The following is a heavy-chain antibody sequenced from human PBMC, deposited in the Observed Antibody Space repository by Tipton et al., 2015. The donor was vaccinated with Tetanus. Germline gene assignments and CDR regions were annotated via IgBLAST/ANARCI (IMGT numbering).Heavy chain of an antibody. D-gene: IGHD2/OR15-2a*01. J-gene: IGHJ5*02. Sequence: LRLSCTVSGGSISDKKYYWGWIRQPPGKGLEWIASIYFEGSTYYSPSLKSRLTIDVDTSQNVFSLRLTSVTAADTAVYYCARHLYGYWFDPWGQGVLVTVST. CDR2: IYFEGST. V-gene: IGHV4-39*02. CDR3: ARHLYGYWFDP. CDR1: GGSISDKKYY.